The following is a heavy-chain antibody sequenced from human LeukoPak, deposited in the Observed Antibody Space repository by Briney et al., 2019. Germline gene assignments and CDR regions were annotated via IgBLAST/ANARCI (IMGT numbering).Heavy chain of an antibody. V-gene: IGHV4-59*08. Sequence: SETLSLTCTVSGGSISSYYWSWIRQPPGKGLKWIGNIYYSGYTTYSPSLKSRVTISVDTSKNQFSLKLSSVTAADTAMYYCARHRPRLLRHFDYWGQGTLVTVSS. J-gene: IGHJ4*02. CDR2: IYYSGYT. CDR1: GGSISSYY. CDR3: ARHRPRLLRHFDY. D-gene: IGHD3-3*01.